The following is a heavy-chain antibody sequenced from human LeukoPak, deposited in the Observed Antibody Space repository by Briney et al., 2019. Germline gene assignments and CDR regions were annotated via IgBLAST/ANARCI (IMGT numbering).Heavy chain of an antibody. CDR2: ITSSSSTI. D-gene: IGHD3-10*01. CDR3: AEHPSMPRGPGY. V-gene: IGHV3-48*01. J-gene: IGHJ4*02. CDR1: GFTFDDYG. Sequence: GGSLRLSCAASGFTFDDYGMSWVRQAPGKGLEWVSYITSSSSTIYYADSVKGRFTISRDNSKNTLYLQMNSLRAEDTAIYYCAEHPSMPRGPGYWGQGTLVTVSS.